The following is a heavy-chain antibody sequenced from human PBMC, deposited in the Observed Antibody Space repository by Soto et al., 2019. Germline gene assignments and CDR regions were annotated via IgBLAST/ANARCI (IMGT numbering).Heavy chain of an antibody. V-gene: IGHV4-34*09. J-gene: IGHJ4*02. CDR1: GGSFSGYY. Sequence: SETLSLTCAVYGGSFSGYYWSWIRQPPGKGLEWIGDIYYSGSTNYNPSLKSRVTISVDTSKNQFSLKLSSVTAADTAVYYCARDAEILDYWGQGTLVTVSS. CDR2: IYYSGST. CDR3: ARDAEILDY.